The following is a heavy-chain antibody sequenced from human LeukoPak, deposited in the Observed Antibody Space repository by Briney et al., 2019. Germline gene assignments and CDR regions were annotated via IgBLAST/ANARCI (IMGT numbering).Heavy chain of an antibody. J-gene: IGHJ4*02. V-gene: IGHV3-30-3*01. CDR3: ARDQLVRIAAAGTGGDY. CDR2: ISYDGSNK. D-gene: IGHD6-13*01. Sequence: GALRLSCAASGFTFSSYAMHWVRQAPGKGLEWVAVISYDGSNKYYADSVKGRFTTSRDNSKNTLYLQMNSLRAEDTAVYYCARDQLVRIAAAGTGGDYWGQGTLVTVSS. CDR1: GFTFSSYA.